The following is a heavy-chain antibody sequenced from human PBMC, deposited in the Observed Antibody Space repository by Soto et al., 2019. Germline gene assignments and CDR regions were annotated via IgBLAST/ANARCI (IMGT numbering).Heavy chain of an antibody. D-gene: IGHD6-25*01. V-gene: IGHV3-30*18. CDR3: AKDPTSSGYFDY. Sequence: PGGSLRLPCAASGFTFSSYGIHWVRQAPGKGLEWVSLISYDGSNKYYADSVKGRFTISRDNSKNTLYLQMNSLRAEDTAVYYCAKDPTSSGYFDYWGHGTLVTVSS. CDR1: GFTFSSYG. J-gene: IGHJ4*01. CDR2: ISYDGSNK.